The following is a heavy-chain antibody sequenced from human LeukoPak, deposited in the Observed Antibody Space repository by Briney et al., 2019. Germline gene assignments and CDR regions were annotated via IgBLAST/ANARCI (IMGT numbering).Heavy chain of an antibody. CDR2: IKKDGSEK. V-gene: IGHV3-7*01. CDR1: GFTFSSYW. D-gene: IGHD2-2*01. CDR3: ARDRCSSISCFALDY. Sequence: GGTLRLSCAASGFTFSSYWMSWVRQAPGKGLEWVANIKKDGSEKYYVDSVKGRFTIFRDNAKNSLYLQMNSLRAEDTAVYYCARDRCSSISCFALDYWGQGTLVTVSS. J-gene: IGHJ4*02.